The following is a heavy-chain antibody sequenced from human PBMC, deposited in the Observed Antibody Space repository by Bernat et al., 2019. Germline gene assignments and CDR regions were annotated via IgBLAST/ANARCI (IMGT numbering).Heavy chain of an antibody. J-gene: IGHJ4*02. Sequence: QLQLQESGPGLVKPSETLSLTCTVSGGSISSSSYYWGWIRQPPGKGLEWIGSIYYSGSTYYNPSLKSRVTISVDTSKNQFSLKLSSVTAADTAVYYCARAAYDYVWGSYRWYYFDYWGQGTLVTVSS. D-gene: IGHD3-16*02. V-gene: IGHV4-39*01. CDR3: ARAAYDYVWGSYRWYYFDY. CDR1: GGSISSSSYY. CDR2: IYYSGST.